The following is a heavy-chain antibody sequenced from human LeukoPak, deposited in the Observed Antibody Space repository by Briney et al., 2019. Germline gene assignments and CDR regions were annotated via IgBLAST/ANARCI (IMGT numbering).Heavy chain of an antibody. D-gene: IGHD2-21*02. Sequence: PGGSLRLSCAASGFSFRSYWMSWVRQAPGKGLEWVANIKEDGNEKYYVDSVKGRFTISRDNAKNSLYLQMNSLRAEDTAVYYCARGIPYCGGDCYLGHLDFWGQGTLVTVSS. J-gene: IGHJ4*02. CDR1: GFSFRSYW. CDR3: ARGIPYCGGDCYLGHLDF. V-gene: IGHV3-7*03. CDR2: IKEDGNEK.